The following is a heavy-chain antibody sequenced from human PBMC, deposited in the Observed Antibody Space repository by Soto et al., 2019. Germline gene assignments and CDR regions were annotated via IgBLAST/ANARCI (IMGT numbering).Heavy chain of an antibody. D-gene: IGHD3-22*01. V-gene: IGHV4-31*03. CDR3: ARFGYSTNIGIDY. CDR2: IYYSGST. CDR1: GGSISSGGYY. J-gene: IGHJ4*02. Sequence: SETLSLTCTVSGGSISSGGYYWSWIRQHPGKGLEWIGYIYYSGSTYYNPSLKSRVTKSVDTSKNQFSLKLSSVTAADTAVYYCARFGYSTNIGIDYWGQGTLVTVSS.